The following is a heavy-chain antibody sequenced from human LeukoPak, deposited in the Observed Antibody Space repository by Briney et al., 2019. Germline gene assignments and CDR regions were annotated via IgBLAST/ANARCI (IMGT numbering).Heavy chain of an antibody. V-gene: IGHV1-69*05. CDR2: IIPIFGTA. Sequence: GASVKVSCKASGGTFSSYAISWVRQAPGQGLEWMGRIIPIFGTANYAQKFQGRVTITTDESTSTAYMELSSLRSEDTAVYCCASPEKNLYYDSSGGSLDYWGQGTLVTVSS. CDR3: ASPEKNLYYDSSGGSLDY. J-gene: IGHJ4*02. D-gene: IGHD3-22*01. CDR1: GGTFSSYA.